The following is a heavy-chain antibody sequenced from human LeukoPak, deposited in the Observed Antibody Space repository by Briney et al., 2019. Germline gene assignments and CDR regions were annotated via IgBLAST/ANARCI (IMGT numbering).Heavy chain of an antibody. J-gene: IGHJ4*02. CDR2: IKQDGSEK. V-gene: IGHV3-7*01. CDR3: AREYAIKGYSSSWYVDY. CDR1: GFTFSSYW. Sequence: GGSLRLSCAASGFTFSSYWMSWVRQAPGKGLEWVANIKQDGSEKYYVDSVKGRFTISRDNAKNSLYPQMNSLRAEDTAVYYCAREYAIKGYSSSWYVDYWGQGTLVTVSS. D-gene: IGHD6-13*01.